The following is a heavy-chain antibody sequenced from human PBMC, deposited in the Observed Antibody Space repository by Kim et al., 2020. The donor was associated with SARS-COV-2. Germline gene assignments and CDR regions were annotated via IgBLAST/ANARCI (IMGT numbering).Heavy chain of an antibody. CDR3: ARVRSTDIVLVVYANRRGLWFDP. D-gene: IGHD2-8*02. J-gene: IGHJ5*02. CDR2: IYHSGST. CDR1: GGSISSSNW. Sequence: SETLSLTCAVSGGSISSSNWWSWVRQPPGKGLEWIGEIYHSGSTNYNPSLKSRVTISVDKSKNQFSLKLSSVTAADTAVYYCARVRSTDIVLVVYANRRGLWFDPWGQGTLVTVSS. V-gene: IGHV4-4*02.